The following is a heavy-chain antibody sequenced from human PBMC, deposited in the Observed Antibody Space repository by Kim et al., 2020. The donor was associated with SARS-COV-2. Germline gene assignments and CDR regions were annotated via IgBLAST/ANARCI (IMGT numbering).Heavy chain of an antibody. CDR2: IWYDGSNK. V-gene: IGHV3-33*01. CDR3: ARDSIGIAVAGTSANFDY. CDR1: GFTFSSYG. J-gene: IGHJ4*02. D-gene: IGHD6-19*01. Sequence: GGSLRLSCAASGFTFSSYGMHWVRQAPGKGLEWVAVIWYDGSNKYYADSVKGRFTISRDNSKNTLYLQMKSLRAEDTAVYYCARDSIGIAVAGTSANFDYWGQGTLVTVSS.